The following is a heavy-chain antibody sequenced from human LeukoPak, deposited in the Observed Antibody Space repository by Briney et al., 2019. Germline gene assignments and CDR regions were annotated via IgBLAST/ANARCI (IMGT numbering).Heavy chain of an antibody. Sequence: GGSLRLSCAASGFTFSSYAMHWVRQAPGKGLEWVAVISFDGINKYYADSVKGRFTISRDNSKNTLYLQMNSLRAEDTAVYYCARQYQYCSSTSCYRDNWFDPWGQGTLVTVSS. CDR1: GFTFSSYA. CDR2: ISFDGINK. CDR3: ARQYQYCSSTSCYRDNWFDP. J-gene: IGHJ5*02. D-gene: IGHD2-2*02. V-gene: IGHV3-30*04.